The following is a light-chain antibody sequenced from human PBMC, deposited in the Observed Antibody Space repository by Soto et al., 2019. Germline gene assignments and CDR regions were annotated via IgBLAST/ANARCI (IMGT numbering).Light chain of an antibody. CDR2: DVI. V-gene: IGLV2-14*03. J-gene: IGLJ2*01. CDR3: SSYTSSSTYVV. Sequence: QSALTQPASVSGSPGQSITISCTGTSSDVGGYNYVSWYQQHPGKAPTLMIYDVINRPSGVSNRFSGSKSGNSASLTISGLQAEDEADYYCSSYTSSSTYVVFGGGTKVTVL. CDR1: SSDVGGYNY.